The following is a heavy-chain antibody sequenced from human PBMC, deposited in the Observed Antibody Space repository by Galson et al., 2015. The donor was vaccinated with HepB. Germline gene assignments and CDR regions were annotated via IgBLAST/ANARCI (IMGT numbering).Heavy chain of an antibody. CDR1: GYTFTSYG. J-gene: IGHJ3*02. Sequence: SVKVSCKASGYTFTSYGISWVRQAPGQGLEWMGWISAYNGNTNYAQKLLGRVTMTTDTSTSTAYMELRSLRSDDTAVYYCARDSKGGGSGWWNAFDIWGQGTMVTVSS. CDR2: ISAYNGNT. V-gene: IGHV1-18*04. D-gene: IGHD2-15*01. CDR3: ARDSKGGGSGWWNAFDI.